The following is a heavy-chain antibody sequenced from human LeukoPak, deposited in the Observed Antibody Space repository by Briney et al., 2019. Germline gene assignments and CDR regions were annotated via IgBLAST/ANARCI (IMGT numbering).Heavy chain of an antibody. CDR2: ISGSGGST. V-gene: IGHV3-23*01. Sequence: GGSLRLSCAASGFTFNNYAMNWVRQAPGKGLEWVSGISGSGGSTYLADSVRGRFTISRDSSKNTVYLQMNSLTDEDTAVYYCAKGRGANSGPTLDYWGQGTLVTVSS. CDR1: GFTFNNYA. J-gene: IGHJ4*02. D-gene: IGHD6-19*01. CDR3: AKGRGANSGPTLDY.